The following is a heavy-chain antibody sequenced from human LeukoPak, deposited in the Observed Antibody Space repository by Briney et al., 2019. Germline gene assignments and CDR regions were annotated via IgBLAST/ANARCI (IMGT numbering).Heavy chain of an antibody. J-gene: IGHJ5*02. CDR2: IYTSGST. Sequence: PSETLSLTCTVSGGSISSYYWSWIRQPPGKGLEWIGYIYTSGSTNYNPSLKSRVTISVDTSENQFSLKLSSVTAADTAVYYCARNGCSSTSCYKDWFDPWGQGTLVTVSS. CDR1: GGSISSYY. D-gene: IGHD2-2*02. CDR3: ARNGCSSTSCYKDWFDP. V-gene: IGHV4-4*09.